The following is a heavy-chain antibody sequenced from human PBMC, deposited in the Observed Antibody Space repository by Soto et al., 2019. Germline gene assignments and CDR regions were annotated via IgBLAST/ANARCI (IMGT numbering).Heavy chain of an antibody. J-gene: IGHJ4*02. CDR2: ISPYNDDP. Sequence: ASVKVSCKASGYTFINYGLAWLRQAPGQGLEWMGWISPYNDDPKYAQKFQGRVTLTTETSTNTAYMELRSLTSDDTAVYYCARVAATKTFYETGKFDYWGQGTLVTVSS. CDR1: GYTFINYG. V-gene: IGHV1-18*01. D-gene: IGHD1-26*01. CDR3: ARVAATKTFYETGKFDY.